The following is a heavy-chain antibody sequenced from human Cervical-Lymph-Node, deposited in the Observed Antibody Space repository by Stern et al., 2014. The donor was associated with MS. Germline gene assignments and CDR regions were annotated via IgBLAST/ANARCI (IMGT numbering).Heavy chain of an antibody. CDR3: AKDDYYYDSGGYLGWFDS. CDR2: IGGSGDST. J-gene: IGHJ5*01. V-gene: IGHV3-23*04. CDR1: GFTFSSSA. Sequence: EVQLVESGGGLVQPGGSLRLSCADSGFTFSSSAMSWVRQAPGKGLEWVSAIGGSGDSTYYADSVKGRFTISRDNSKNTLYLQMNSLRAEDTAVYYCAKDDYYYDSGGYLGWFDSWGQGTLVTVSS. D-gene: IGHD3-22*01.